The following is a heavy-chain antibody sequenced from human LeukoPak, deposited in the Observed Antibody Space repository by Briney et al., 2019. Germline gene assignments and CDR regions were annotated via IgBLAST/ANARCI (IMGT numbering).Heavy chain of an antibody. J-gene: IGHJ4*02. V-gene: IGHV3-33*01. D-gene: IGHD6-6*01. CDR1: GFTFSSYG. CDR3: ARDPAARSHGLIDY. CDR2: IWYDGSNK. Sequence: GRSLRLSCAASGFTFSSYGMHWVRQAPGKGLEWVAVIWYDGSNKYYADSVKGRFTISRDNSKNTLYLQMNSLRAEDTAVYYCARDPAARSHGLIDYWGQGTLVTFSS.